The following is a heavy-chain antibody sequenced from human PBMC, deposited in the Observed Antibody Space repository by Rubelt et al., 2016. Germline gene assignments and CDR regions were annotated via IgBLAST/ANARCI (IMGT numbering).Heavy chain of an antibody. CDR2: IRSSDAT. CDR3: TRESPIDY. J-gene: IGHJ4*02. Sequence: EVQLLESGGGLVQPGGSLRLSCAASGFTFSGYAIHWVRPASGEGLGWLGLIRSSDATAYTESVKGRFTISRDDAKTTGDLQMNSLKIEDTAVYYCTRESPIDYWGQGTLVTVPS. CDR1: GFTFSGYA. V-gene: IGHV3-73*01.